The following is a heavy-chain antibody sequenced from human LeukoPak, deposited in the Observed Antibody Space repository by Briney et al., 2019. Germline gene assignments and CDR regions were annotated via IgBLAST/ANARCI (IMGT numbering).Heavy chain of an antibody. CDR3: ARDLVVVGSSFSYGMDV. CDR2: INQDGSDK. V-gene: IGHV3-7*01. CDR1: GFSISAYW. J-gene: IGHJ6*02. D-gene: IGHD2-15*01. Sequence: GGSLSLSCAASGFSISAYWMSWVRQAPGKGLEWVANINQDGSDKYSVDSVKGRFTISRDNAKNSLYLEMNSLRADDTAVYYCARDLVVVGSSFSYGMDVWGQGTTVTVSS.